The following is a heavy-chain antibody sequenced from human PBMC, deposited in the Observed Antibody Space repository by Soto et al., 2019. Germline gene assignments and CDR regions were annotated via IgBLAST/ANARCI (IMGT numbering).Heavy chain of an antibody. D-gene: IGHD4-17*01. J-gene: IGHJ4*02. CDR1: GYTFTSYG. Sequence: ASVKVSRKASGYTFTSYGTSGVRQAPGQGLEWMGWSSAYNGNTNYAQNLQGTVTMTTDTSTSTAYMALRSLRSDYTAVYCCARVQPHDPYGDYVYYFGYWGQGTLVTVSS. CDR3: ARVQPHDPYGDYVYYFGY. V-gene: IGHV1-18*01. CDR2: SSAYNGNT.